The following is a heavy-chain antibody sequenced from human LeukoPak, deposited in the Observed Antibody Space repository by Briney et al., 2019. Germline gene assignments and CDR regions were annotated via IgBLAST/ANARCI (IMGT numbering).Heavy chain of an antibody. D-gene: IGHD3-9*01. CDR1: GGSISSSSYY. CDR3: ARLRSYYDILTGYTYYFDY. J-gene: IGHJ4*02. V-gene: IGHV4-39*01. Sequence: SETLSLTCTVSGGSISSSSYYWGWIRQPPGEGLEWIGSIYYSGSTYYNPSLKSRVTISVDTSKNQFSLKLSSVTAADTAVYYCARLRSYYDILTGYTYYFDYWGQGTLVTVSS. CDR2: IYYSGST.